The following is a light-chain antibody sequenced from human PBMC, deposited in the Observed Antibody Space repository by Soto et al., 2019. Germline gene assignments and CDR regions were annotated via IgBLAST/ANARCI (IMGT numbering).Light chain of an antibody. CDR3: QQYKNWPPLT. V-gene: IGKV3-20*01. CDR1: QSVSRRH. J-gene: IGKJ4*01. CDR2: GES. Sequence: EIVLTQSPGTLSLSPGEGATLSCRASQSVSRRHLAWYQQKPGQAPRLLIYGESSRATGIPDRFRGSGSGTDFTLTISSLQSEDFAVYYCQQYKNWPPLTFGGGTKVEI.